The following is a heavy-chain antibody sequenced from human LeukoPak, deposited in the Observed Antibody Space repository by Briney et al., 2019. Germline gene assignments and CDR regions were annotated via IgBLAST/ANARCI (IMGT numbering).Heavy chain of an antibody. CDR3: ARSLIMDI. CDR1: GFAVSGNY. J-gene: IGHJ6*02. Sequence: GGSLRLACAASGFAVSGNYMSWVRQAPGKGLEWVSVIYTGGSTYYAESVKGRFTISRVISKNTLYLQMNSLRAEDTAGYYCARSLIMDIWGRGTTVTVSS. V-gene: IGHV3-53*01. D-gene: IGHD3-16*01. CDR2: IYTGGST.